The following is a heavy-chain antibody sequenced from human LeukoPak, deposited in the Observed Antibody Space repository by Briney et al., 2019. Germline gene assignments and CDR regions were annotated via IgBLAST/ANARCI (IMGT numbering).Heavy chain of an antibody. CDR3: AKDRNSNWKNYFDY. V-gene: IGHV3-23*01. Sequence: PGGSLRLSCAASGFTFSSCAMSWVRQAPGRGLEWVSAISGSGGSTYYADSVKGRFTISRDNSKNTLYLQMNSLRAEDTAVYYCAKDRNSNWKNYFDYWGQGTLVTVSS. D-gene: IGHD1-1*01. J-gene: IGHJ4*02. CDR2: ISGSGGST. CDR1: GFTFSSCA.